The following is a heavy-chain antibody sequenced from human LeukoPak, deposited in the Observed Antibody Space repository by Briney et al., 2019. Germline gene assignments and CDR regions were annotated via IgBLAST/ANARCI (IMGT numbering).Heavy chain of an antibody. V-gene: IGHV4-61*01. CDR2: IHYSGST. J-gene: IGHJ4*02. Sequence: SETLSLTCTVSGGSISSGSYYWSWIRQPPGKGLEWIGYIHYSGSTNYNPSLKSRVTISIDTSKNQFSLKVSSVTAADTAVYYCARWHYGSTSFDYWGQGTPVTVSS. CDR1: GGSISSGSYY. CDR3: ARWHYGSTSFDY. D-gene: IGHD3-10*01.